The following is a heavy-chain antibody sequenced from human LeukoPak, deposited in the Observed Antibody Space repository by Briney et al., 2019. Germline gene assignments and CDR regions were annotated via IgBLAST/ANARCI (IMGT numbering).Heavy chain of an antibody. CDR3: ARDAGSSGWTRFDY. V-gene: IGHV1-2*02. J-gene: IGHJ4*02. CDR2: INPNSGGT. CDR1: GYTFTDYY. D-gene: IGHD6-19*01. Sequence: ASVTVSFKASGYTFTDYYLHWVRQAPGQGLEWMGWINPNSGGTNYPRKFQGGFTMTRDTSISTAYMELSSLRSDDTAVYYCARDAGSSGWTRFDYWGQGTLVTVSS.